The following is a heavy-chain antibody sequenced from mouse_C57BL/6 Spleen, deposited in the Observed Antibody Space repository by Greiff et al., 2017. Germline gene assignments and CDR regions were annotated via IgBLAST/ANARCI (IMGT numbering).Heavy chain of an antibody. CDR2: IDPNSGGT. Sequence: QVQLQQPGAELVKPGASVKLSCKASGYTFTGYWMHWVKQRPGRGLEWIGRIDPNSGGTKYNEKFKSKATLTVDKPSSTAYMQLSSLPSEDCAVYYWARSRDYSNCGGGFYAMDYWGQGTSVTVSS. D-gene: IGHD2-5*01. CDR3: ARSRDYSNCGGGFYAMDY. J-gene: IGHJ4*01. CDR1: GYTFTGYW. V-gene: IGHV1-72*01.